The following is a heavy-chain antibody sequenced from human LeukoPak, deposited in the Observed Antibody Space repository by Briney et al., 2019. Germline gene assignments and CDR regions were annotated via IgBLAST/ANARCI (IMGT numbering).Heavy chain of an antibody. V-gene: IGHV4-30-2*01. CDR3: ARMIVATIRIGVYFYHGMDV. J-gene: IGHJ6*02. CDR1: GGSISSGGYY. CDR2: TYHSGST. Sequence: SETLSLTCTVSGGSISSGGYYWSWIRQPPGKGLEWIGYTYHSGSTYYNPSLKSRVTISVDRSKNQFSLKLSSVTAADTAVYYCARMIVATIRIGVYFYHGMDVWGQGTTVTVSS. D-gene: IGHD5-12*01.